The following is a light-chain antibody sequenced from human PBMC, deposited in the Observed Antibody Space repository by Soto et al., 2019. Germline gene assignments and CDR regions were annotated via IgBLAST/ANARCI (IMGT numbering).Light chain of an antibody. CDR2: DAA. Sequence: EIVLTQSPATLSLAPGERATLSCRAVQSVSSDVAWYQQKHGQALRLLIYDAANRATDSPGRFSGSGSGTDLTLILSSLEPEDSAVYYCQRRSNWPPVFTFGQGTRLEIK. CDR3: QRRSNWPPVFT. J-gene: IGKJ5*01. V-gene: IGKV3-11*01. CDR1: QSVSSD.